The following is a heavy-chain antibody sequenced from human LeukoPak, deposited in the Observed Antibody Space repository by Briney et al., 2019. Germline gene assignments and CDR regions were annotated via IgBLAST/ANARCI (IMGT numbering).Heavy chain of an antibody. CDR2: ISSSGTTI. J-gene: IGHJ4*02. V-gene: IGHV3-48*03. D-gene: IGHD1-20*01. Sequence: GGSLRLSCAASGFTFSSYEMNWVRQAPGKGLEWVSYISSSGTTIYYVDSVKGRFTISRDNAKNSLYLQMNGLRAEDTAVYYCTREGNWNDQDYWGQGTLVTVSS. CDR3: TREGNWNDQDY. CDR1: GFTFSSYE.